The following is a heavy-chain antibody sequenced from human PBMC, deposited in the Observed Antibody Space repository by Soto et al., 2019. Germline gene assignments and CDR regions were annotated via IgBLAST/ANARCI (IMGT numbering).Heavy chain of an antibody. CDR3: ARGGGENDYSNYYYDY. V-gene: IGHV4-34*01. CDR2: INHSGST. D-gene: IGHD4-4*01. J-gene: IGHJ4*02. Sequence: SETLSLTCAVYGGSFSGYYWSWIRQPPGKGLEWIGEINHSGSTNYNPSLKSRVTISVDTSKNQFSLKLSSVTAADTAVYYCARGGGENDYSNYYYDYWGQGTLVTVSS. CDR1: GGSFSGYY.